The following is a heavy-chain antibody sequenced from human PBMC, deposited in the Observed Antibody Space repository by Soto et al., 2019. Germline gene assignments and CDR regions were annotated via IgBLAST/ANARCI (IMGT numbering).Heavy chain of an antibody. J-gene: IGHJ4*02. CDR3: ARERITGTTPNFDY. D-gene: IGHD1-7*01. CDR2: ISYDGSNK. V-gene: IGHV3-30-3*01. Sequence: QVQLVESGGGVVQAGRSLRLSCAASGFTFSSYAMHWVRQAPGKGLEWVAVISYDGSNKYYADSVKGRFTISRDNSKNTLYLQMNSLRAEDTAVYYCARERITGTTPNFDYWGQGTLVTVSS. CDR1: GFTFSSYA.